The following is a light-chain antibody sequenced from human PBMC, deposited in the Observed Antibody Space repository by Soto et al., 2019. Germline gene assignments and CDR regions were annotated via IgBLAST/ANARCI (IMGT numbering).Light chain of an antibody. CDR2: DVS. Sequence: QSALTQPRSVSGSPGQSVAISCTGTSSDVGGYNYVSWYQQHPGKAPKLMIYDVSKRPSGVPDRFSGSKSGNTXSLTISGXXAXDEADYYCCSYAGGPYVFGTGTKLTVL. CDR3: CSYAGGPYV. V-gene: IGLV2-11*01. J-gene: IGLJ1*01. CDR1: SSDVGGYNY.